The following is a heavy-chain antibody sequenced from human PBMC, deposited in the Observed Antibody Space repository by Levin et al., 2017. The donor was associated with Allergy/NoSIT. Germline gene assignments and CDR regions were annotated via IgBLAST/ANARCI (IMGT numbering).Heavy chain of an antibody. CDR1: GYILTNYW. J-gene: IGHJ4*02. V-gene: IGHV5-51*01. CDR3: ARRHYYGSGNYLDS. CDR2: VYLDDSDT. Sequence: GESLKISCKGSGYILTNYWIDWVRQMPGKGLEWMGSVYLDDSDTTYSPSFQGQVTISADKSISTAYLKWSSLKASDTAMFYCARRHYYGSGNYLDSWGQGTLVTVSS. D-gene: IGHD3-10*01.